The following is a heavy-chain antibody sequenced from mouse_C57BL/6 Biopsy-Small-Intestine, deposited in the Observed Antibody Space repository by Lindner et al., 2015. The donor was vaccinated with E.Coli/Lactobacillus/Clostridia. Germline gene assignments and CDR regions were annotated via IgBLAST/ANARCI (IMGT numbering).Heavy chain of an antibody. CDR2: ISSGSSTI. Sequence: VQLQESGGGLVNPGGSLKLSCAASGFTFSDYGMHWVRQVPEKGLEWVAHISSGSSTIYYAGTMKGRFTISRDNAKNTLFLQMTSLRSEDTAMYYCTRGDYSNYVGKAMDYWGQGTSVTVSS. D-gene: IGHD2-5*01. V-gene: IGHV5-17*01. CDR3: TRGDYSNYVGKAMDY. J-gene: IGHJ4*01. CDR1: GFTFSDYG.